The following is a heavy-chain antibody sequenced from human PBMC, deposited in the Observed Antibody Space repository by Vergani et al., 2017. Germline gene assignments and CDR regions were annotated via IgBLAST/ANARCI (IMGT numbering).Heavy chain of an antibody. CDR2: IYPSGNT. D-gene: IGHD1-26*01. V-gene: IGHV4-38-2*02. Sequence: QVKLQESGPGLVKPSQTLSLTCTVSGASINSDFYWGWIRQPPGKGLEWIATIYPSGNTYYNPSLNSRLTMSVDTSKNQFSLKLNSMTAADTAVYYCARRPTWELGAFDIWGQGTLVTVSS. CDR1: GASINSDFY. CDR3: ARRPTWELGAFDI. J-gene: IGHJ3*02.